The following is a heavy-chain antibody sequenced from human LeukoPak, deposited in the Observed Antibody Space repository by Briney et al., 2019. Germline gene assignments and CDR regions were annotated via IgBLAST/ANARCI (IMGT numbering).Heavy chain of an antibody. CDR1: GYTFTSYY. CDR3: ARVLYDFWSGTDRYFDY. Sequence: GASVKVSCKASGYTFTSYYMHWVRQAPGQGLEWMGIINPSGGSTSYAQKFQGRVTMTGDTSTSTVYMELSSLRSEDTAVYYCARVLYDFWSGTDRYFDYWGQGTLVTVSS. CDR2: INPSGGST. V-gene: IGHV1-46*03. J-gene: IGHJ4*02. D-gene: IGHD3-3*01.